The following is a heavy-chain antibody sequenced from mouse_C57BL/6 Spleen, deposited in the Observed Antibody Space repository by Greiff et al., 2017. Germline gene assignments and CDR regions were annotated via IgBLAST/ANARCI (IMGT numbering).Heavy chain of an antibody. CDR2: IDPSDSYT. CDR1: GYTFTSYW. V-gene: IGHV1-69*01. CDR3: ARGGIYYGSSYVYFDY. D-gene: IGHD1-1*01. J-gene: IGHJ2*01. Sequence: QVQLQQPGAELVMPGASVKLSCKASGYTFTSYWMHWVKQRPGQGLEWIGEIDPSDSYTNYNQKFKGKSTLTVDKSSSTAYMQLSSLTSEDSAVYYCARGGIYYGSSYVYFDYWGQGTTLTVSS.